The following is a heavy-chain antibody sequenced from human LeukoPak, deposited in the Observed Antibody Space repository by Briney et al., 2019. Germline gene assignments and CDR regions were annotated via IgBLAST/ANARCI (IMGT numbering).Heavy chain of an antibody. CDR1: GGSISSQH. V-gene: IGHV4-59*11. CDR3: TRDRNGGDYYYLDV. J-gene: IGHJ6*03. D-gene: IGHD3-16*01. CDR2: ISYSGST. Sequence: SETLSLTCTVSGGSISSQHWSWIRQPPGKGLEWIGLISYSGSTYYNPSLESRVTISRDTSRNQFSLKLSSVTAAGTAVYYCTRDRNGGDYYYLDVWGKGTTVTVS.